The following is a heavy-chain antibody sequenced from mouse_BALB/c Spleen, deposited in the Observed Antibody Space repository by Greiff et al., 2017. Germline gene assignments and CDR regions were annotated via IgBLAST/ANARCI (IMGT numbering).Heavy chain of an antibody. CDR1: GFTFSSYT. CDR2: ISNGGGST. CDR3: ARQESYAY. Sequence: EVHLVESGGGLVQPGGSLKLSCAASGFTFSSYTMSWVRQTPEKRLEWVAYISNGGGSTYYPDTVKGRFTISRDNAKNTLYLQMSSLKSEDTAMYYCARQESYAYWGQGTLVTVSA. J-gene: IGHJ3*01. V-gene: IGHV5-12-2*01.